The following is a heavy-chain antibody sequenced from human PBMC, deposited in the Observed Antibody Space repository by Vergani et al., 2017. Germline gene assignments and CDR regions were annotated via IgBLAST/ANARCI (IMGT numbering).Heavy chain of an antibody. CDR2: ISGSGGFT. V-gene: IGHV3-23*01. J-gene: IGHJ3*02. CDR1: GFTFTNFA. D-gene: IGHD6-13*01. Sequence: EVQLLESGGNLVQPGGSLRLSCAASGFTFTNFAMTWVRQAPGEGLEGVSGISGSGGFTYYADSVKGRFTISRDNSKNTMFLQMNSLRAEDTAVYYCAKLQQVLVHAFDIWGQGTMVTVSS. CDR3: AKLQQVLVHAFDI.